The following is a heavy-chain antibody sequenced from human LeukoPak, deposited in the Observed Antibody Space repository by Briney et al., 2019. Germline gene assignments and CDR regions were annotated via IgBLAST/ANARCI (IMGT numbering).Heavy chain of an antibody. Sequence: SVKVSCKASGYTFTDYYIHWVRQAPGHGLEWLGWMNVKTGATSSAQRFPGRFTMTRDTSIGTASMEFSSLTSDDTAVYYCARQSGTYWGLDYWGQGTLVTVSS. CDR1: GYTFTDYY. CDR3: ARQSGTYWGLDY. J-gene: IGHJ4*02. CDR2: MNVKTGAT. V-gene: IGHV1-2*02. D-gene: IGHD1-26*01.